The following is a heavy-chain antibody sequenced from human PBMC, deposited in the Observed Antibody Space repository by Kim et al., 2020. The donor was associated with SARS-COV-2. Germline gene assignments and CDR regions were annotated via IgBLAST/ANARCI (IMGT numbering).Heavy chain of an antibody. D-gene: IGHD6-13*01. Sequence: SETLSLTCTVSGGSISSSSYYWGWIRQPPGKGLEWIGSIYYSGSTYYNPSLKSRVTISVDTSKNQFSLKLSSVTAADTAVYYCARQIVKAGRAAAGEYYYYGMDVWGQGTTVTVSS. CDR1: GGSISSSSYY. J-gene: IGHJ6*02. V-gene: IGHV4-39*01. CDR3: ARQIVKAGRAAAGEYYYYGMDV. CDR2: IYYSGST.